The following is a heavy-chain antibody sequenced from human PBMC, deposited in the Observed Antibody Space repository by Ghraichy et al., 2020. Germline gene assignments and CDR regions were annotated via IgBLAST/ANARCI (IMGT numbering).Heavy chain of an antibody. CDR2: ISGSGGST. CDR3: AKDHGDWNSRYYYYGMDV. D-gene: IGHD1-7*01. Sequence: GGALRLSCAASGFTFSSYAMSWVRQAPGKGLEWVSAISGSGGSTYYADSVKGRFTISRDNSKNTLYLQMNSLRAEDTAVYYCAKDHGDWNSRYYYYGMDVWGQGTTVTVSS. V-gene: IGHV3-23*01. J-gene: IGHJ6*02. CDR1: GFTFSSYA.